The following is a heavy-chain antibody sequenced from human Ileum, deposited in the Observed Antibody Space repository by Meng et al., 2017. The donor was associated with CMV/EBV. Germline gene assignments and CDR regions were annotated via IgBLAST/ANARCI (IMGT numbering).Heavy chain of an antibody. V-gene: IGHV3-21*01. CDR1: GFTFSGYS. CDR2: ITSTSSVI. J-gene: IGHJ4*02. Sequence: LSCAASGFTFSGYSMNWVRQAPGKGLEWVSSITSTSSVIYYADSVQGRFTNSRDNAKNSLYLQMNSLRAEDTAMYYCARDNDFTNYYWGQGTLVTVSS. CDR3: ARDNDFTNYY. D-gene: IGHD4-11*01.